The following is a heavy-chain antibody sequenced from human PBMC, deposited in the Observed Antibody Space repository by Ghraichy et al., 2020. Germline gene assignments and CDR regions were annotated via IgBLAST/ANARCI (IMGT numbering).Heavy chain of an antibody. CDR2: ISGSSAST. D-gene: IGHD6-13*01. Sequence: GGSLRLSCAASGFTFNDYAMSWVRQAPGKGLEWVSSISGSSASTYYADSVKGRFTISRDNSKNTLYLQMNSLRAEDTAVYYCAPFAAQQLLPLFGYWGQGTLLTVSS. J-gene: IGHJ4*02. CDR1: GFTFNDYA. CDR3: APFAAQQLLPLFGY. V-gene: IGHV3-23*01.